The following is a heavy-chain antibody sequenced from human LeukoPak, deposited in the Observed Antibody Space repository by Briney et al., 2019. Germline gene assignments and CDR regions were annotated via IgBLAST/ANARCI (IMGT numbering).Heavy chain of an antibody. J-gene: IGHJ4*02. D-gene: IGHD3-22*01. CDR2: ISSSSSTI. CDR1: GFTFSSYS. CDR3: AKDCYYDSSGQNYFDY. V-gene: IGHV3-48*04. Sequence: GGSLRLSCAASGFTFSSYSMNWVRQAPGKGLEWVSYISSSSSTIYYADSVKGRFTISRDNAKNSLYLQMNSLRAEDTAVYYCAKDCYYDSSGQNYFDYWGQGTLVTVSS.